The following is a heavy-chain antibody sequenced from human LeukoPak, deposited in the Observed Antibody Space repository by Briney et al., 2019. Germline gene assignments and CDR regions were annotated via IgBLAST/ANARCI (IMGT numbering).Heavy chain of an antibody. V-gene: IGHV3-23*01. CDR1: GFTLSNND. CDR3: AKLTWIQLRGY. Sequence: GGSLRLSCAASGFTLSNNDMSWVRQAPGKGLEWVSAISGGGGRTYYADSVKGRFTISGDNSKNTLYLQMNSLRAEDTAVYYCAKLTWIQLRGYWGQGTLVTVSS. CDR2: ISGGGGRT. J-gene: IGHJ4*02. D-gene: IGHD5-18*01.